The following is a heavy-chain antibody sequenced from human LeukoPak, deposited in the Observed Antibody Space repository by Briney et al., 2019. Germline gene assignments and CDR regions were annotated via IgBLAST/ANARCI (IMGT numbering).Heavy chain of an antibody. CDR1: GFTFDDYA. J-gene: IGHJ4*02. D-gene: IGHD2-2*02. CDR2: ISWNSGSI. CDR3: AKGYCSSTSCYTDY. V-gene: IGHV3-9*03. Sequence: PGGSLRLSCAASGFTFDDYAMHWVRQAPGKGLEWVSGISWNSGSIGYADSVKGRFTISRDNAKNSLYRQMNSLRAEDMALYYCAKGYCSSTSCYTDYWGQGTLVTVSS.